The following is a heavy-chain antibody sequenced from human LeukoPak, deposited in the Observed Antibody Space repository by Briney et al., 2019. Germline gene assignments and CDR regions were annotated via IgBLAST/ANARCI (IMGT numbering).Heavy chain of an antibody. V-gene: IGHV3-23*01. D-gene: IGHD6-6*01. J-gene: IGHJ4*02. Sequence: QPVGSLRLSCAASGFSFSGYAMSWVRQAPGKRLEWVSAVSGGGDTTYTADSVKGRFTISRDNSKNTIYLQMNTLITEDTALYYCAGISYSGTWPVGYWGQGTLVTVTA. CDR3: AGISYSGTWPVGY. CDR2: VSGGGDTT. CDR1: GFSFSGYA.